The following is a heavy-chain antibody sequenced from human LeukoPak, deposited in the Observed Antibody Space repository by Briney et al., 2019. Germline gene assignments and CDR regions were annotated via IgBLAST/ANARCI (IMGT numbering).Heavy chain of an antibody. Sequence: SETLSLTCTVSGGSISSGSYSWSWILQPAGKGLEWIGRFYTSGNTNYNPSLKSRVTISVDTSKNQFSLKLSSVTAADTAVYYCAREIIAAHNWFDPWGQGTLVTVSS. CDR3: AREIIAAHNWFDP. CDR2: FYTSGNT. D-gene: IGHD6-6*01. CDR1: GGSISSGSYS. V-gene: IGHV4-61*02. J-gene: IGHJ5*02.